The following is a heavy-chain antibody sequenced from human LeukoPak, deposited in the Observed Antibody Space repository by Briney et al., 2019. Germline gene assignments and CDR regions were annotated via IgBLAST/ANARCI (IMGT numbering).Heavy chain of an antibody. D-gene: IGHD3-16*01. J-gene: IGHJ3*02. V-gene: IGHV3-53*01. Sequence: GRSLRLSCAASGFTVNSNYMGWVRQAPGKGLEWVSLTYSDGSIYYADSVKGRFTVSRDNSENSLYLQMNTLRVEDTAVYYCAKGEKGIGAAFDIWGQGTMVTVSS. CDR2: TYSDGSI. CDR3: AKGEKGIGAAFDI. CDR1: GFTVNSNY.